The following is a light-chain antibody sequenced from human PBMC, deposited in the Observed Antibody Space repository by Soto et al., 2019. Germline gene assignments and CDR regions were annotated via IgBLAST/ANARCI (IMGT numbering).Light chain of an antibody. CDR2: LEGSGTY. V-gene: IGLV4-60*02. CDR3: ETWDSNTRV. J-gene: IGLJ2*01. CDR1: SGHSGYI. Sequence: QSVLTQSSSASASLGSSVKLTCTLSSGHSGYIIAWHQQQPGKAPRYLMKLEGSGTYNKGSGVPDRFSGSSSGADRYLSISNLQFEDDADYYCETWDSNTRVFGGGPKLTVL.